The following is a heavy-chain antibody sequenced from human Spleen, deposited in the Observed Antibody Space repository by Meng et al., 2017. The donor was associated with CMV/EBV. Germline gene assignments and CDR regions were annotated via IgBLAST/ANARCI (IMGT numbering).Heavy chain of an antibody. V-gene: IGHV3-73*01. J-gene: IGHJ6*02. D-gene: IGHD2-15*01. CDR1: GFTFTGSA. Sequence: SGFTFTGSAMHWVRQASGKGLEWVGRIRSKAHSYATAYAASVKGRFTFSRDDSKNTAYLQMNSLKTEDTAVYYCTRLGDIVNGMDVWGQGTTVTVSS. CDR3: TRLGDIVNGMDV. CDR2: IRSKAHSYAT.